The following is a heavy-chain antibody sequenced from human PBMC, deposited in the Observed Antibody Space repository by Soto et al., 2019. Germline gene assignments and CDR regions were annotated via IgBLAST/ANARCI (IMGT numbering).Heavy chain of an antibody. CDR1: GGAISMNW. V-gene: IGHV4-4*02. J-gene: IGHJ4*02. CDR3: ARVVQGIDY. D-gene: IGHD3-10*01. Sequence: QVQLQESGPGLVKPSGTLSLTCAVSGGAISMNWWSWVRQPPGKGLEWIGEIYHSGSTNYNPSLTSRVTISVDKAKIQFSLKLSPVTAADTAVYYCARVVQGIDYWGQGTLVTVSS. CDR2: IYHSGST.